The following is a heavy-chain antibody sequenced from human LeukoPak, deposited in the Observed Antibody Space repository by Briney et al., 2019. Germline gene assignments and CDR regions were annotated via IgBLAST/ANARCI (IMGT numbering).Heavy chain of an antibody. CDR1: GGSISSYY. D-gene: IGHD3-3*01. V-gene: IGHV4-59*12. CDR2: IYYSGST. Sequence: SETLSLTCTVSGGSISSYYWSWIRQPPGKGLEWIGYIYYSGSTNYNPSLKSRVTISVDTSKNQFSLKLSSVTAADTAVYYCARDPGRSITIFGVVREGWFDPWGQGTLVTVSS. CDR3: ARDPGRSITIFGVVREGWFDP. J-gene: IGHJ5*02.